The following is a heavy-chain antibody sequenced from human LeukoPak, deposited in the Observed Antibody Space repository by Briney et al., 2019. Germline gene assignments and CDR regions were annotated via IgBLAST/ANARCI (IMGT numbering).Heavy chain of an antibody. Sequence: GGSLRPSCAASGFTFTSYAMSWVRQAPGKGPEWVSAISGRGGSTNYADSVKGRFTISRDSSKNTLYLQMNGLRAEDTAVYYCAKAADSFYYDSSGFPYFDNWGQGTLVTVSS. D-gene: IGHD3-22*01. J-gene: IGHJ4*02. CDR2: ISGRGGST. CDR1: GFTFTSYA. CDR3: AKAADSFYYDSSGFPYFDN. V-gene: IGHV3-23*01.